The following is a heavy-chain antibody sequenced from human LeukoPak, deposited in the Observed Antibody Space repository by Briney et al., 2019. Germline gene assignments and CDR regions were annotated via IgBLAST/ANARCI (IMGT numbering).Heavy chain of an antibody. D-gene: IGHD4-11*01. CDR1: GFTFRSYA. J-gene: IGHJ4*02. V-gene: IGHV3-23*01. Sequence: GGSLRPSCVASGFTFRSYAMSWVRQAPGKGLEWVSGISGIGGTSYYADSVKGRFTISRDNSKNTLYLQMNSLRDEDTAVYYCAKFYSLYYFDYWGQGALVTVSS. CDR3: AKFYSLYYFDY. CDR2: ISGIGGTS.